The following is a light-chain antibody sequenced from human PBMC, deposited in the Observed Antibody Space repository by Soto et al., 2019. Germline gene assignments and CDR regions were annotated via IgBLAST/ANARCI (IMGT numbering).Light chain of an antibody. Sequence: QAVVTQPASVSGSPGQSITISCSGTNSDIGSYDYVSWYQHHPGTAPQLIIFEVTYRYSGVSGRFSASKSANTASLTISGLQPEDEAVYYCSSYSSIPPHVLFGGGTKVTVL. CDR1: NSDIGSYDY. J-gene: IGLJ2*01. CDR2: EVT. CDR3: SSYSSIPPHVL. V-gene: IGLV2-14*01.